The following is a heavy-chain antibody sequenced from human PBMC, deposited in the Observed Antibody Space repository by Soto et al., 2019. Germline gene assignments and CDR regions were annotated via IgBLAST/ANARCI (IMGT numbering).Heavy chain of an antibody. D-gene: IGHD3-16*01. CDR2: VYANGNT. J-gene: IGHJ4*02. CDR3: GRDQMGLTQRGGE. Sequence: QVHLHESGPGLVKPSETLSLTCTVSVGSLRSYYWGGIRQPAGKGLEWIGRVYANGNTYFRPSLRGRVAMSVDTSKNQFTLNLTSVTAADSGVYYCGRDQMGLTQRGGEWGQGALVVVS. V-gene: IGHV4-4*07. CDR1: VGSLRSYY.